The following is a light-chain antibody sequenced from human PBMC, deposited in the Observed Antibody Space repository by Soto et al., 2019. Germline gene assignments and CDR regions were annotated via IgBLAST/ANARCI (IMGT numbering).Light chain of an antibody. V-gene: IGLV2-11*01. CDR2: DVS. Sequence: QSALTQPRSVSGSPGQSVTISCTGASSVVGGYNYVSWYQQHPGKAPKLMIYDVSKRPSGVPDRFSGSKSGNTASLTISGLQTEDEADYYCCSYAGRYTYVFGTRTKVTVL. CDR1: SSVVGGYNY. CDR3: CSYAGRYTYV. J-gene: IGLJ1*01.